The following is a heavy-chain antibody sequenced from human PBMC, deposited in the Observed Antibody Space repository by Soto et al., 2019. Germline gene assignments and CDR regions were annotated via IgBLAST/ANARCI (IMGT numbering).Heavy chain of an antibody. Sequence: LGESLKISCKGSGYSFTSYWITWVRQMPGKGLEWMGRIDPSDSYTNYSPSFQGHVTISADTSISTAYLQWSSLKASDTAIYYCARQEYTSSFGVDVWGQGTTVTVSS. CDR3: ARQEYTSSFGVDV. D-gene: IGHD6-6*01. V-gene: IGHV5-10-1*01. J-gene: IGHJ6*02. CDR1: GYSFTSYW. CDR2: IDPSDSYT.